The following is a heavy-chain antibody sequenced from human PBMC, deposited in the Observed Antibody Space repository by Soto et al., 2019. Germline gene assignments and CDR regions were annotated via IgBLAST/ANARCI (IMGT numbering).Heavy chain of an antibody. CDR1: GFTVSSNY. CDR3: ASGGGYYDSSGYYFDY. V-gene: IGHV3-53*01. Sequence: GESLKISCAASGFTVSSNYMSWVRQAPGKGLEWVSVIYSGGSTYYADSVKGRFTISRDNSKNTLYLQMNSLRAEDTAVYYCASGGGYYDSSGYYFDYRGQGTLVTVSS. D-gene: IGHD3-22*01. J-gene: IGHJ4*02. CDR2: IYSGGST.